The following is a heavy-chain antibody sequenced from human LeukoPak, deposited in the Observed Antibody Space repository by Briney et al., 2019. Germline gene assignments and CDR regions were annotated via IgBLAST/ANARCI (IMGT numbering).Heavy chain of an antibody. CDR1: GFTFSSYA. Sequence: GGSLRLSRAASGFTFSSYAMSWVRQAPGKGLEWVSAISGSGGSTYYADSVKGRFTISRDNSKNTLYLQMNSLRAEDTAVYYCAKDPPVLLWFGESGGYWGQGTLVTVSS. CDR2: ISGSGGST. CDR3: AKDPPVLLWFGESGGY. V-gene: IGHV3-23*01. J-gene: IGHJ4*02. D-gene: IGHD3-10*01.